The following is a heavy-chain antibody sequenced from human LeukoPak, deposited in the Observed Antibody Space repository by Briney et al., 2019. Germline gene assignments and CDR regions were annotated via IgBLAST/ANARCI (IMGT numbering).Heavy chain of an antibody. V-gene: IGHV1-69*13. CDR2: IIPIFGTA. CDR1: GGTFSSYA. J-gene: IGHJ5*02. D-gene: IGHD3-10*01. Sequence: GASVKVSCKASGGTFSSYAISWVRQAPGQGLEWMGGIIPIFGTANYAQKFQGRVTITADESTSTAYMELSSLRSEDTAVYYCARSGRSYYYGSGSSNRWFDPWGQGTLVTVSS. CDR3: ARSGRSYYYGSGSSNRWFDP.